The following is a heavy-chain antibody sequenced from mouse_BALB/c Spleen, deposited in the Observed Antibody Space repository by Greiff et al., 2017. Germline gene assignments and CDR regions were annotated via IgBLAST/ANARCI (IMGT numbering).Heavy chain of an antibody. CDR1: GYTFTSYW. V-gene: IGHV1S41*01. Sequence: DLVKPGASVKLSCKASGYTFTSYWINWIKQRPGQGLEWIGRIAPGSGSTYYNEMFKGKATLTVDTSSSTAYIQLSSLSSEDSAVYFCARLQYGNPTPWYFDVWGAGTTVTVSS. CDR2: IAPGSGST. J-gene: IGHJ1*01. D-gene: IGHD2-10*02. CDR3: ARLQYGNPTPWYFDV.